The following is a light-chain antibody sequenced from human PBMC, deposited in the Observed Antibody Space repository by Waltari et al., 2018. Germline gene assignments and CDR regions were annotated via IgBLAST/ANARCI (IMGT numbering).Light chain of an antibody. J-gene: IGLJ2*01. Sequence: SSELTQDPTVSVALGQTVRITCQGDSLRSYYASWYQQKPGPAPVIVIHGNDNRPSVTPERFSGSRSGDTASLTITGAQAEDEADYYCNSRDSSGNQRVGFGGGTKLTVL. V-gene: IGLV3-19*01. CDR1: SLRSYY. CDR3: NSRDSSGNQRVG. CDR2: GND.